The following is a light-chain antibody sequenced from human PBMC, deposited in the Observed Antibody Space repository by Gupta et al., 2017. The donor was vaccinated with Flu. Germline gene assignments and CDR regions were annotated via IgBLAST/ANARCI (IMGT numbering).Light chain of an antibody. Sequence: SSELTQPPSLSVSPGQTATITCSGNNLGYKFACWYQQKPGQSPLLVICKDYKRPAGIPERFSGSNSGNTATLTISGTQAMDEADYFCQACDRSVVVFDGGTNLTVL. J-gene: IGLJ2*01. CDR2: KDY. CDR3: QACDRSVVV. V-gene: IGLV3-1*01. CDR1: NLGYKF.